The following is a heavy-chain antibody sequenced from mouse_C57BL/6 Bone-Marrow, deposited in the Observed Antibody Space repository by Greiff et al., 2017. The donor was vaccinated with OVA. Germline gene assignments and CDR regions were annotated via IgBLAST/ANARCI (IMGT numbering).Heavy chain of an antibody. D-gene: IGHD1-1*01. V-gene: IGHV1-69*01. J-gene: IGHJ2*01. CDR2: IDPSDSYT. CDR1: GYTFTSYW. CDR3: AREDYGSRYDFDY. Sequence: VQLQQPGAELVMPGASVKLSCKASGYTFTSYWMHWVKQRPGQGLEWIGEIDPSDSYTNYNQKFKGKSTLTVDKSSSPAYMQLSSLTSEDSAVYYCAREDYGSRYDFDYWGQGTTLTVSS.